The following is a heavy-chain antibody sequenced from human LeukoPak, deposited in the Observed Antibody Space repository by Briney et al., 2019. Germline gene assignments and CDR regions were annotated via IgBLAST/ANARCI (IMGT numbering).Heavy chain of an antibody. V-gene: IGHV3-23*01. CDR1: GFTFSSYA. CDR3: AKAMGGVVPAANYLYGMDV. J-gene: IGHJ6*02. Sequence: GGSLRLSCAASGFTFSSYAMSWVRQAPGKGLEWVSAISGSGGSTYYADSVKGRFTISRDNSKNTLYLQMNSLRAEDTSVYYCAKAMGGVVPAANYLYGMDVWGQGTTVTVSS. D-gene: IGHD2-2*01. CDR2: ISGSGGST.